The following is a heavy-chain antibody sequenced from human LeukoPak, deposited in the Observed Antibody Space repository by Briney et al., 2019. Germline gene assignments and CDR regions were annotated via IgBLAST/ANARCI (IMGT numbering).Heavy chain of an antibody. J-gene: IGHJ4*02. D-gene: IGHD6-13*01. V-gene: IGHV4-39*07. Sequence: SETLSLTCSVSGDSISSSGYYWDWIRQPPGTGLEWIGSIHHSGNTNYNPSLKSRVTISADMSKNRFSLKVNSVTAADTAVYYCARPFRRYGSNKRGFFFDYWGLGTLVTVSS. CDR3: ARPFRRYGSNKRGFFFDY. CDR2: IHHSGNT. CDR1: GDSISSSGYY.